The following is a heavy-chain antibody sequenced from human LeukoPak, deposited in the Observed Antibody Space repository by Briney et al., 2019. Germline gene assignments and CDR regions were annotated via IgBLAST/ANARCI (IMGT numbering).Heavy chain of an antibody. CDR1: GASISSYY. V-gene: IGHV4-59*01. CDR2: IYSSGST. CDR3: ACYKIVERNFDF. J-gene: IGHJ4*02. D-gene: IGHD5-24*01. Sequence: SETLSLTCSVSGASISSYYWSWFRQPPGKGLEWIGYIYSSGSTNYNPSLKSRVTISVDSSKNQFSLKLTSVTAADTAVYYCACYKIVERNFDFWGQGTLVTVSS.